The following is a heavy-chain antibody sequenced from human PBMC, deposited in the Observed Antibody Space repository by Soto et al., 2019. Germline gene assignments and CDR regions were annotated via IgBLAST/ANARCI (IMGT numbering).Heavy chain of an antibody. CDR3: ARVRVAAAGRLNWFDP. D-gene: IGHD6-13*01. V-gene: IGHV4-39*07. J-gene: IGHJ5*02. CDR2: IYYSGST. Sequence: SETLSLTCTVSGGSISSSSYYWGWIRQPPGKGLEWIGSIYYSGSTYYNPSLKSRVTISVDTSKNQFSLKLSSVTAADTAVYYCARVRVAAAGRLNWFDPWGQGTLVTVSS. CDR1: GGSISSSSYY.